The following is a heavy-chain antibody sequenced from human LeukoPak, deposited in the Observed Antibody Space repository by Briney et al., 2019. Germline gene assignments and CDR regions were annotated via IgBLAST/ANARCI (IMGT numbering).Heavy chain of an antibody. D-gene: IGHD3-10*01. CDR3: ARSITMVRADAFDI. J-gene: IGHJ3*02. CDR1: GGSITSSSYY. Sequence: SETPSLTCTVSGGSITSSSYYWGWIRQPPGKGLEWIGNVYYSGSTYYNPSLKSRVTISVDKSKNQFSLKLSSVTAADTAVYYCARSITMVRADAFDIWGQGTMVIVSS. V-gene: IGHV4-39*07. CDR2: VYYSGST.